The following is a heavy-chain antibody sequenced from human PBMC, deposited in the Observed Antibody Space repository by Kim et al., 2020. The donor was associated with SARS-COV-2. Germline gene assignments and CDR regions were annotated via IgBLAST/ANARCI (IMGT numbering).Heavy chain of an antibody. V-gene: IGHV3-53*01. CDR1: GFTVSSNY. CDR3: ATRGGIYYDSSGPVDY. J-gene: IGHJ4*02. CDR2: IYSGGST. Sequence: GGSLRLSCAASGFTVSSNYMSWVRQAPGKGLEWVSVIYSGGSTYYADSVKGRFTISRDNSKNTLYLQMNSLRAEDTAVYYCATRGGIYYDSSGPVDYWGQGTLVTVSS. D-gene: IGHD3-22*01.